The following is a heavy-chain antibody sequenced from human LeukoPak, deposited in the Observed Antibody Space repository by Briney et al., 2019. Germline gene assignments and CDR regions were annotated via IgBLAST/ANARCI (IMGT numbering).Heavy chain of an antibody. V-gene: IGHV3-21*01. J-gene: IGHJ6*02. CDR2: ISSSSSYI. CDR1: GFTFSSYS. CDR3: AREVRGSYSYYGMDV. Sequence: GGSLRLSCAASGFTFSSYSMNGVRQAPGKGLEWVSSISSSSSYIYYADSVKGRFTISRDNAKNSLYLQMNSLRAEDTAVYYCAREVRGSYSYYGMDVWGQGTTVTVSS. D-gene: IGHD3-16*01.